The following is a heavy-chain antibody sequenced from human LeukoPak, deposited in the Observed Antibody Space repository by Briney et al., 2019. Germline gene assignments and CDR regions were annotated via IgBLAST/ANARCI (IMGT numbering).Heavy chain of an antibody. V-gene: IGHV3-13*01. J-gene: IGHJ4*02. CDR1: GFTFSNYD. Sequence: GGSLRLSCAAYGFTFSNYDMHWVRQATGKGLEWVSAIGTAGDTYYSGSVKGRSTISRESAKNSLYLQMNSLKAGDTAVYYCARGGWFGELLRPFDYWGQGSLVTVSS. D-gene: IGHD3-10*01. CDR3: ARGGWFGELLRPFDY. CDR2: IGTAGDT.